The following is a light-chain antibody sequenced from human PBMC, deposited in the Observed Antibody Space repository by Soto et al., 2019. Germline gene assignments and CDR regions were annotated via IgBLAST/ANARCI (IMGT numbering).Light chain of an antibody. CDR1: QSVSRN. CDR3: QQYNNWPTIT. V-gene: IGKV3-15*01. J-gene: IGKJ5*01. Sequence: EIVMTQSPATLSVSPGESASLSCRASQSVSRNLAWDQQKPGQAPRLLIYGPSTRATGIPARFSGSGSGTEFTLTISSLQSEDFAVYYCQQYNNWPTITFGPGTRLEIK. CDR2: GPS.